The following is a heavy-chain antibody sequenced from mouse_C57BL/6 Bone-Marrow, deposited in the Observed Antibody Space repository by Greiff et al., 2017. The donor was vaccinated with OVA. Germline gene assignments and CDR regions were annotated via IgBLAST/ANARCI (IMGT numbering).Heavy chain of an antibody. Sequence: VQVVESGPELVKPGASVKISCKASGYAFSSSWMNWVKQRPGKGLEWIGRIYPGDGDTNYNGKFKGKATLTADKSSSTAYMQLSSLTSEDSAVYFCARLGDGGAYWGQGTLVTVSA. CDR2: IYPGDGDT. J-gene: IGHJ3*01. D-gene: IGHD1-1*02. V-gene: IGHV1-82*01. CDR1: GYAFSSSW. CDR3: ARLGDGGAY.